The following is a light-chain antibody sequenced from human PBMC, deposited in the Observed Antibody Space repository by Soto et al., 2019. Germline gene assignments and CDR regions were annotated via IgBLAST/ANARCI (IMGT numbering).Light chain of an antibody. V-gene: IGKV1-39*01. J-gene: IGKJ2*01. CDR1: QSIYSY. CDR3: QQSYTTPYT. CDR2: TAS. Sequence: DIQMTQSPSSLSASVGDRVTITCRASQSIYSYLSWYQQKPGKAPKLLIYTASSLQSGVPPRFIGSGSRTDFTLTISSLQPEDFATYYCQQSYTTPYTFGQGTKLEIK.